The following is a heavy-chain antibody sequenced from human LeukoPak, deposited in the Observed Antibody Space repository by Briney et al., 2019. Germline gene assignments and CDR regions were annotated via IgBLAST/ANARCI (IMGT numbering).Heavy chain of an antibody. CDR3: AKDSIRQQLYYFDS. CDR1: GFTFSSYG. V-gene: IGHV3-30*02. CDR2: IRYDGSNK. Sequence: GGSLRLSCAASGFTFSSYGMHWVRQAPGKGLEWVAFIRYDGSNKYYVDSVKGRFTISRDNSKNTLYLQMNSLRAEDTAVYYCAKDSIRQQLYYFDSWGQGTLVTVSS. D-gene: IGHD6-13*01. J-gene: IGHJ4*02.